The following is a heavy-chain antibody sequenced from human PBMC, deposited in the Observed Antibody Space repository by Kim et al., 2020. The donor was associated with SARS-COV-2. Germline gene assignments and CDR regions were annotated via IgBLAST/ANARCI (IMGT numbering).Heavy chain of an antibody. CDR2: ISAYNGNT. CDR3: ARDFGVPLRQTKATYSSSWYDYYYGMDV. CDR1: GYTFTSYG. Sequence: ASVKVSCKASGYTFTSYGISWVRQAPGQGLEWMGWISAYNGNTNYAQKLQGRVTMTTDTSTSTAYMELRSLRSDDTAVYYCARDFGVPLRQTKATYSSSWYDYYYGMDVWGQGTTVTVSS. V-gene: IGHV1-18*01. J-gene: IGHJ6*02. D-gene: IGHD6-13*01.